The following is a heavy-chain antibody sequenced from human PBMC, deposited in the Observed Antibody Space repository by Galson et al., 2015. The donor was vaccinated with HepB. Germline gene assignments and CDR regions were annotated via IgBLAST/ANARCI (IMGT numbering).Heavy chain of an antibody. CDR2: IIPILGIA. V-gene: IGHV1-69*02. Sequence: SVKVSCKASGGTFSTYTISWVRQAPGQGLEWMGRIIPILGIANYAQKFQGRVTITADKSTSTAYMELSSLRSEDTAVYYCARGQTHPNPYSSGWYGYFQHWGQGTLVTVSS. CDR1: GGTFSTYT. D-gene: IGHD6-19*01. CDR3: ARGQTHPNPYSSGWYGYFQH. J-gene: IGHJ1*01.